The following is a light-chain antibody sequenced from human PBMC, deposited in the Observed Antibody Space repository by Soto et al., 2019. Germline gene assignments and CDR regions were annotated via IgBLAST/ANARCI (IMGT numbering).Light chain of an antibody. J-gene: IGLJ2*01. Sequence: QSVLTQPPSASGSPGQSVTISCTGTSSDVGGYNYVSWYQQHPGKAPKLMIYEVSKRPSGVPDRFSGSKSGNTASLTVSGLQAEDEADYYCSSYAGSNILVVLGGGTKLTVL. CDR3: SSYAGSNILVV. CDR1: SSDVGGYNY. CDR2: EVS. V-gene: IGLV2-8*01.